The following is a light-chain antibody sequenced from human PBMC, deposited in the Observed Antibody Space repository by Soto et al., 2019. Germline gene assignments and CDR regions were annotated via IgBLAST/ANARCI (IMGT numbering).Light chain of an antibody. CDR1: HVVSNY. CDR2: AAS. CDR3: QHYYSYPYT. V-gene: IGKV1-8*01. J-gene: IGKJ2*01. Sequence: AIRMTQSPSSLSASIGDRVTITCRASHVVSNYLAWYQRKPGKAPKALIYAASFLQSGVQSRFSGSGSGTDFSLTISFLQSEDFATYYCQHYYSYPYTFGQGTTLQMK.